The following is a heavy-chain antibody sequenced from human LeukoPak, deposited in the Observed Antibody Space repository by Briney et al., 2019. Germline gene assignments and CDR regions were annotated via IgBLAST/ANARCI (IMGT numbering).Heavy chain of an antibody. Sequence: PGRSLRLSCAASGFTFSSYAMHWVRQAPGKGLEWVAVISYDGSNKYYADSVKGRSTISRDNSKNTLYLQMNSLRAEDTAVYYCARDSVGAILYYFDYWGQGTLVTVSS. D-gene: IGHD1-26*01. CDR2: ISYDGSNK. CDR3: ARDSVGAILYYFDY. V-gene: IGHV3-30-3*01. J-gene: IGHJ4*02. CDR1: GFTFSSYA.